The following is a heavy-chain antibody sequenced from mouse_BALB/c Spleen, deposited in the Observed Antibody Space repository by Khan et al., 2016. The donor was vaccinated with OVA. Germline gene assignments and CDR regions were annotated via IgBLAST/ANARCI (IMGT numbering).Heavy chain of an antibody. J-gene: IGHJ4*01. CDR3: ARQPYYHYNIMDY. CDR1: GFSLTNYG. Sequence: VQLQESGPGLVAPSQSLSLTCTISGFSLTNYGVHWVRQPPGKGLEWLVVIWSDGSTTYNSPLISRLTISKDNSESQVFLKMNSIHTDDTAMYFCARQPYYHYNIMDYWGQGTSVTVSS. D-gene: IGHD2-10*01. V-gene: IGHV2-6-1*01. CDR2: IWSDGST.